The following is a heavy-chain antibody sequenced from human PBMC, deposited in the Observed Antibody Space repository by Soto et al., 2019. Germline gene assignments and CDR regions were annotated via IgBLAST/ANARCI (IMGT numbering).Heavy chain of an antibody. Sequence: ASVKVSCKASGYTFTSYDINWVRQATGQGLEWMGWMNPNSGNTGYAQKFQGRVTMTRNTSISTAYMELSSLRSEDTAVYYCARVRTYYDILTGYYVRYFDYWGQGTLVTVSS. V-gene: IGHV1-8*01. CDR3: ARVRTYYDILTGYYVRYFDY. D-gene: IGHD3-9*01. J-gene: IGHJ4*02. CDR2: MNPNSGNT. CDR1: GYTFTSYD.